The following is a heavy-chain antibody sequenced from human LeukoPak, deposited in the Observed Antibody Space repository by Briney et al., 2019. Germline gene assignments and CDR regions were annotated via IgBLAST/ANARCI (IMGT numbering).Heavy chain of an antibody. V-gene: IGHV3-7*01. J-gene: IGHJ6*02. Sequence: GGSLRLSCAASGFSFSDSWMSWVRQAPGKGLEWVANMNQDGSEKDYVDSVKGRFTISRDNARNSLYLQMGSLRAEDTAVYYCATYTHWVAGDVWGQGTTVTVSS. CDR1: GFSFSDSW. CDR2: MNQDGSEK. CDR3: ATYTHWVAGDV. D-gene: IGHD3-16*01.